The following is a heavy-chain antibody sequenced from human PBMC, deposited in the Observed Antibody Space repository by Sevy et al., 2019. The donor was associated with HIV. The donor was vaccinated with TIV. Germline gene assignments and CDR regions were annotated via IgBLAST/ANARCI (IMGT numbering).Heavy chain of an antibody. J-gene: IGHJ4*02. D-gene: IGHD3-3*01. CDR3: AKGIYDFWSGSYFDY. CDR2: ISYDGSNK. V-gene: IGHV3-30*18. Sequence: GSLRLSCAASGFTFSSYGMHWVRQAPGKGLEWVAVISYDGSNKYYADSVKGRFTISRDNSKNTLYLQMNSLRAEDTAVYYCAKGIYDFWSGSYFDYWGQGTLVTVSS. CDR1: GFTFSSYG.